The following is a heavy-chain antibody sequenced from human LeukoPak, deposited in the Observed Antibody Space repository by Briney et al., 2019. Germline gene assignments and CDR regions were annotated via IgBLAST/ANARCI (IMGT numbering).Heavy chain of an antibody. CDR1: GFTFSRYG. Sequence: GRSLRLSCAASGFTFSRYGLHWVRQVPGKGLEWVALISYDGSNKYYADSVKGRFTISRDNSKNTLYLQMNSLRTEDTSVYYCARGPGYCSGGSCYGYIDYWGQGILVTVSS. D-gene: IGHD2-15*01. CDR3: ARGPGYCSGGSCYGYIDY. V-gene: IGHV3-30*03. J-gene: IGHJ4*02. CDR2: ISYDGSNK.